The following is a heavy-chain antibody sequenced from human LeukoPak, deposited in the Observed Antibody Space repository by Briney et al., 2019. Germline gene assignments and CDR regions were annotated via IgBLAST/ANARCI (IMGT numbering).Heavy chain of an antibody. CDR1: GFTFSDYS. Sequence: PGGSLRLSCAASGFTFSDYSMNWVRQAPGKGLEWISYIGIDSGNTIYADSVKGRFTISGDKAKNSLYLQMNSLRVEDTAVYYCARGDVAFAESAQWGQGTLVTVSS. CDR2: IGIDSGNT. D-gene: IGHD3-10*01. J-gene: IGHJ4*02. CDR3: ARGDVAFAESAQ. V-gene: IGHV3-48*01.